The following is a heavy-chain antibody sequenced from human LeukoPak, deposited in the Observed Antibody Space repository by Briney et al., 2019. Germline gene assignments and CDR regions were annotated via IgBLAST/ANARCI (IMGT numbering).Heavy chain of an antibody. V-gene: IGHV1-58*02. CDR3: AKDTPSSSIAVTQFDY. J-gene: IGHJ4*02. CDR1: GFTFTSSA. CDR2: IVVGSGNT. Sequence: GTSVKVSCKASGFTFTSSAMQWVRQARGQRLEWIGWIVVGSGNTNYAQKFQERVTITRDMSTSTAYMELSSLRSEDTAVYYCAKDTPSSSIAVTQFDYWGQGTLVTVSS. D-gene: IGHD6-19*01.